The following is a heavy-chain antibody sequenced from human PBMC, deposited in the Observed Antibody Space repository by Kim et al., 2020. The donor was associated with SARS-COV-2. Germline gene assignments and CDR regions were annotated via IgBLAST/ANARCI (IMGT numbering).Heavy chain of an antibody. CDR3: AREGSGGFDQ. J-gene: IGHJ4*02. V-gene: IGHV3-7*01. D-gene: IGHD1-26*01. CDR2: K. Sequence: KEYADPVQRRFTISRDNAENSVYLQMNSPRVDDTAVYYCAREGSGGFDQWGQGTLVTVSS.